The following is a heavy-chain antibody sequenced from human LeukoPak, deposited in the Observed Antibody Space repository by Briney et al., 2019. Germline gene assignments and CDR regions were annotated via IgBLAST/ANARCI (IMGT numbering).Heavy chain of an antibody. V-gene: IGHV3-23*01. J-gene: IGHJ4*02. CDR3: VKGSSGPDMVAYYFQY. CDR1: GFTFRSYA. CDR2: ISGSWGST. D-gene: IGHD3-10*01. Sequence: PGGSLRLSCAASGFTFRSYAVIGVRQSRGEGGEWVSAISGSWGSTYYADSVKGRFTISRDNSKNTLYLQMNSLRAEDTAVYYCVKGSSGPDMVAYYFQYWGEGPLVTVSS.